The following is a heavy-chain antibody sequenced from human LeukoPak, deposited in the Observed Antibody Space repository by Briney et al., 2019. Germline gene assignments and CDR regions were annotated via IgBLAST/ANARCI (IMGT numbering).Heavy chain of an antibody. CDR1: GFMFNEYG. J-gene: IGHJ4*02. V-gene: IGHV3-30*02. D-gene: IGHD6-19*01. CDR3: AKDWGARGCCGDYFDY. Sequence: GGSLRLSCAASGFMFNEYGMHWVRQAPGKGLEWVAFIRDDGSNKSSAESVKGRFTISRDNSKNTVSLQMNSLRSEDTAVYYCAKDWGARGCCGDYFDYWGQGSLVTVSS. CDR2: IRDDGSNK.